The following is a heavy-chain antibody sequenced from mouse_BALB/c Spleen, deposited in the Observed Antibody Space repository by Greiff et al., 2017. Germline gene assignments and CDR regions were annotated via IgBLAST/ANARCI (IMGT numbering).Heavy chain of an antibody. V-gene: IGHV3-2*02. J-gene: IGHJ2*01. CDR1: GYPITSDYA. CDR3: ARGDYYDYDVDY. D-gene: IGHD2-4*01. Sequence: DVKLQESGPGLVKPSQSLSLTCTVTGYPITSDYAWNWIRQFPGNKLEWMGYISYSGSTSYNPSLKSRISITRDTSKNQFFLQLNSVTTEDTATYYCARGDYYDYDVDYWGQGTTLTVSS. CDR2: ISYSGST.